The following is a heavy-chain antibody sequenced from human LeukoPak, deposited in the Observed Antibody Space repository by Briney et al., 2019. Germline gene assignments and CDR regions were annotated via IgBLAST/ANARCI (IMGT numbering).Heavy chain of an antibody. CDR1: GGSFSGYY. CDR3: ARVVGYCSGGSCSHYYYGMDV. J-gene: IGHJ6*02. CDR2: INHSGST. D-gene: IGHD2-15*01. V-gene: IGHV4-34*01. Sequence: SETLSLTCAVYGGSFSGYYWSWIHQPPGKGLEWIGEINHSGSTNYNPSLKSRVTISVDTSKNQFSLKLSSVTAADTAVYYCARVVGYCSGGSCSHYYYGMDVWGQGTTVTVSS.